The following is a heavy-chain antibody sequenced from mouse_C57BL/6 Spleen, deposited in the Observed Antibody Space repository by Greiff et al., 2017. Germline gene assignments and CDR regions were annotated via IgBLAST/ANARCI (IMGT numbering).Heavy chain of an antibody. CDR3: AMAALREGDYAMDY. V-gene: IGHV1-81*01. CDR1: GYTFTSYG. J-gene: IGHJ4*01. CDR2: IYPRSGNT. D-gene: IGHD1-1*01. Sequence: VQVVESGAELARPGASVKLSCKASGYTFTSYGISWVKQRTGQGLEWIGEIYPRSGNTYYNEKFKGKATLTADKSSSTAYMELRSLTSEDSAVYFCAMAALREGDYAMDYWGQGTSVTVSS.